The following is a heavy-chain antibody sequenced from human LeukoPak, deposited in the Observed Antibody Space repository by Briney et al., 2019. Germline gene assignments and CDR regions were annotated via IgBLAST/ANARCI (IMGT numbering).Heavy chain of an antibody. J-gene: IGHJ4*02. CDR2: IIPIFGAA. CDR1: GYTFTSYG. CDR3: ARMDCGRSGCPDY. V-gene: IGHV1-69*13. D-gene: IGHD2-2*01. Sequence: SVKVSCKASGYTFTSYGISWVRQAPGQGLEWMGGIIPIFGAANYAQKFQGRVTLTADESTSTAYMELSSLRSEDTAMYYCARMDCGRSGCPDYWGQGTLVTVSS.